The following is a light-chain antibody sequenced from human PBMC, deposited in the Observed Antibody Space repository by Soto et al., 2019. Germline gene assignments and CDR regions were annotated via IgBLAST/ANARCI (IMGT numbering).Light chain of an antibody. CDR1: QSVSNNY. Sequence: EIVLTQSPGTLSLSPGERATLSCRASQSVSNNYLAWYQQKPGQAPRLLIYGASSRATDIPDRFSGSGSGTDFTLTISRLEPEDFAVYYCQQYGNSPETFGPGTKVDIK. CDR2: GAS. CDR3: QQYGNSPET. V-gene: IGKV3-20*01. J-gene: IGKJ3*01.